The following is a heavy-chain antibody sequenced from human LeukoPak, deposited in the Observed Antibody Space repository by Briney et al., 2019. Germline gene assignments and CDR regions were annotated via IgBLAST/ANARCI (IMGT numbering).Heavy chain of an antibody. Sequence: SQTLSLTCAISGDSVSSNSAGWNWIKQSPSRGLEWLGRTYYRSKWYKEYALSVKSRITNKPDTSKNQISLQLNSVTPEDPAVYYCASARIDYYDSSGYPNFDYWGQRTLVAVPS. CDR3: ASARIDYYDSSGYPNFDY. D-gene: IGHD3-22*01. CDR2: TYYRSKWYK. CDR1: GDSVSSNSAG. J-gene: IGHJ4*02. V-gene: IGHV6-1*01.